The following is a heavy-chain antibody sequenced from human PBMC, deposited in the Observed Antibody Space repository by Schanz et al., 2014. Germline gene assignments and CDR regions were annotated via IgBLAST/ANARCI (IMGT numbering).Heavy chain of an antibody. CDR2: IYSSGST. CDR3: AKDMNREATAPES. Sequence: EVHLLESGGGVVRPGGSLRLSCAASGFSFRKSAMSWVRQAPGKGLEWVSTIYSSGSTYYADSVRGRFTISRDNSMNTVYLQMNSLRSDDAAVYYCAKDMNREATAPESWGQGTLVVVSS. V-gene: IGHV3-23*05. CDR1: GFSFRKSA. J-gene: IGHJ5*02. D-gene: IGHD5-12*01.